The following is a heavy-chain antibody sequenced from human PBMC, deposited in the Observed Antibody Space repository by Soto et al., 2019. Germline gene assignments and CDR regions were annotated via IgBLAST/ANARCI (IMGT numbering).Heavy chain of an antibody. J-gene: IGHJ3*02. D-gene: IGHD4-17*01. CDR2: INAYNGHT. CDR1: GYTFTSYG. V-gene: IGHV1-18*01. Sequence: ASVQVSFNPSGYTFTSYGISWVLHAPGPRREWMGWINAYNGHTHSGQNPQGRVTMTTYTSTSTAYMELRSLRADDTAVYYCAGKDYGDYTDGFDIWGQGTMVTVSS. CDR3: AGKDYGDYTDGFDI.